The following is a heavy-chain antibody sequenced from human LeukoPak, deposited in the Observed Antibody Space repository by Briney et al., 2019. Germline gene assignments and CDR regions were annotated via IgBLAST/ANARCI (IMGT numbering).Heavy chain of an antibody. V-gene: IGHV3-30*18. CDR2: ISYDGSNK. CDR3: AKELPDYIVVVPAAIAEYYFDY. J-gene: IGHJ4*02. Sequence: GRSLRLSCAASGFTFSSYGMHWVRQAPGKGLEWVAVISYDGSNKYYADSVKGRFTISRDNSKNTLYLQMNSLRAEDTAVYYCAKELPDYIVVVPAAIAEYYFDYWGQGTLVIVSS. D-gene: IGHD2-2*02. CDR1: GFTFSSYG.